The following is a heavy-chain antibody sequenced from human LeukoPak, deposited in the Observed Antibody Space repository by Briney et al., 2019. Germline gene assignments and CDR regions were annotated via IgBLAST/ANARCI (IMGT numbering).Heavy chain of an antibody. V-gene: IGHV4-30-2*01. CDR1: GGSISSGGYS. Sequence: SQTLSLTCAVSGGSISSGGYSWSWIRQPPGKGLEWIGYIYHSGSTYYNPSLKSRVTISVDRSKNQFSLNLNSVTAADTAVYYCARDGSGRGPGLFDYWGQGTLVTVSS. D-gene: IGHD3-10*01. CDR3: ARDGSGRGPGLFDY. CDR2: IYHSGST. J-gene: IGHJ4*02.